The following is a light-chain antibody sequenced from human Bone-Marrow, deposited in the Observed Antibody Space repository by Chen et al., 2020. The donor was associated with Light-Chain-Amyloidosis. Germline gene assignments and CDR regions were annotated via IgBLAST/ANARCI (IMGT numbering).Light chain of an antibody. Sequence: DIQMTQSPSTVSASVGDTVAITCLASQSISGWLAWYQQKPGSAPKLLIYKASILERGVPLRFSGSGSGTEFTLSLSSLQPDDFATYYCQQYKDYSALTFGGGTKVEIK. V-gene: IGKV1-5*03. CDR1: QSISGW. J-gene: IGKJ4*01. CDR2: KAS. CDR3: QQYKDYSALT.